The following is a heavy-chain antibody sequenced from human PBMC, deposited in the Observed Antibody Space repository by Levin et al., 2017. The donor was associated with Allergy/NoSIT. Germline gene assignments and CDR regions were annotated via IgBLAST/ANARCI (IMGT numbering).Heavy chain of an antibody. CDR3: ARDGLADAFDI. CDR1: GYIFTGDY. Sequence: ASVKVSCKASGYIFTGDYMHWVRQAPGQGLEWMGWINPNTGGTLYAPKFQGRVTMTRDTSINTAYMELNRLRSDDTAVYYCARDGLADAFDIWGQGTMVHVSS. J-gene: IGHJ3*02. CDR2: INPNTGGT. V-gene: IGHV1-2*02.